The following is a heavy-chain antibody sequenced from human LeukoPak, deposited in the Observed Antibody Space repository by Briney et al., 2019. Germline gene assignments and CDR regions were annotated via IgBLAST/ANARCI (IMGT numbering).Heavy chain of an antibody. V-gene: IGHV3-48*03. Sequence: PGGSLRLSCAASGFTFSAFEVNWVRQAPGKGLEWVSSIGTGVNAIYYSDSVKGRFTISRDNAKNSLYLQMNSLRAEDTAVYYCARHSTPGTNLNWFDPWGQGTLVTVSS. D-gene: IGHD1-1*01. J-gene: IGHJ5*02. CDR3: ARHSTPGTNLNWFDP. CDR2: IGTGVNAI. CDR1: GFTFSAFE.